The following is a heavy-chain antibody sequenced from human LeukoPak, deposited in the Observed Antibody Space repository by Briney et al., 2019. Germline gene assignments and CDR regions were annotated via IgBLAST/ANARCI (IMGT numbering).Heavy chain of an antibody. V-gene: IGHV4-39*01. D-gene: IGHD3-22*01. CDR1: GGSISSSSYY. J-gene: IGHJ4*02. CDR2: IYYSGST. Sequence: PSETLSLTCTVSGGSISSSSYYWGWIRQPPGKGLEWIGSIYYSGSTYYNPSLKSRVTISLDTSKNQFSLKLSSATAADTAVYYCARHVRYYDSFDYWGQGTLVTVSS. CDR3: ARHVRYYDSFDY.